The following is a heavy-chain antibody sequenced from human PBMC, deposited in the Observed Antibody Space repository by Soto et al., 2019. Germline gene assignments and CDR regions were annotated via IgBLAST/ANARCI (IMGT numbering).Heavy chain of an antibody. CDR2: INPKSGGT. Sequence: ASVVSCKTSGYTFSAYYMHWVRQAPGQGLEWMGWINPKSGGTLYAQKFQGRVTMTRDTSISTAYMELSRLRSDDTAVYYCARGGTFAYDTSGYSVYWGQGTLVTVSS. D-gene: IGHD3-22*01. J-gene: IGHJ4*02. CDR1: GYTFSAYY. CDR3: ARGGTFAYDTSGYSVY. V-gene: IGHV1-2*02.